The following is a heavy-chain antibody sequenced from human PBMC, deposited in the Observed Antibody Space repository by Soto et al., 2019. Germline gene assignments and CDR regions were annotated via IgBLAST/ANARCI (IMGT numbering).Heavy chain of an antibody. V-gene: IGHV4-59*04. D-gene: IGHD4-17*01. CDR1: GASIGGSY. J-gene: IGHJ4*02. CDR3: ATHPPYGPLDH. Sequence: SETLSLTCTVSGASIGGSYWTWIRQPPGKGLEWMGYIFYSGSTYYNPSLKSRVTISVDTSKNQFSLRLTSVTAADTAVYYCATHPPYGPLDHWGQGTLVTVSS. CDR2: IFYSGST.